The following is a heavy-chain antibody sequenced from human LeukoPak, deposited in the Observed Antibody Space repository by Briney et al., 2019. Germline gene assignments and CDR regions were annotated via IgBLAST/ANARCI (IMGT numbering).Heavy chain of an antibody. CDR3: ARGFPYPYHYSGSYRSWFDP. CDR2: INHSGST. Sequence: KPSETLSLTCAVYGGSFSGYYWSWLRQPPGKGLEWLGEINHSGSTNYNPSLKSRVTISVDTSKNQFSLKLSSVTAADTAVYYCARGFPYPYHYSGSYRSWFDPWGQGTLVTVSS. V-gene: IGHV4-34*01. D-gene: IGHD1-26*01. J-gene: IGHJ5*02. CDR1: GGSFSGYY.